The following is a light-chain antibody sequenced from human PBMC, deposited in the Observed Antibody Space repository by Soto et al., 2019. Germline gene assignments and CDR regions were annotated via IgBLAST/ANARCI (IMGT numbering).Light chain of an antibody. V-gene: IGLV1-47*01. CDR1: ISNIGNNY. CDR2: RND. J-gene: IGLJ1*01. Sequence: QSVLTQPSSVSGTHGQGVTISCSGSISNIGNNYVYWFQQLPGTAPKVLSNRNDQRPSGVPDRFSGSKSGTSASLAISGLRSEDEADYYCAAWDDTVRSYVFGTGTKLTVL. CDR3: AAWDDTVRSYV.